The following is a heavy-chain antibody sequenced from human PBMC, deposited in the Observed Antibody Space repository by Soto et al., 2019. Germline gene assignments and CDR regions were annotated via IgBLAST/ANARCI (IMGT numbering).Heavy chain of an antibody. CDR2: IIPIFGTA. J-gene: IGHJ4*02. V-gene: IGHV1-69*01. Sequence: SSVKGSWKSAGGAFSVYASGWRRQTNGQGLEWMGGIIPIFGTANYAQKFQGRVTITADESTSTAYMELSSLRSEDTAVYYCARVEDYHDSSGSLRPLDWGQGTLVTVS. CDR1: GGAFSVYA. CDR3: ARVEDYHDSSGSLRPLD. D-gene: IGHD3-22*01.